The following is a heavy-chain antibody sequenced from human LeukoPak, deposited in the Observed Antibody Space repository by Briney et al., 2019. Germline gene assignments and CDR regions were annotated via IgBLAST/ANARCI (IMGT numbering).Heavy chain of an antibody. CDR3: TRDHYDYVWGSYRPLIPKFDY. CDR1: GFTFGDYA. D-gene: IGHD3-16*02. V-gene: IGHV3-49*03. J-gene: IGHJ4*02. CDR2: IRSKAYGGTT. Sequence: GGSLRLSCTASGFTFGDYAMSWFRQAPGKGLEWVGFIRSKAYGGTTEYAASVKGRFTISRDDSKSIAYLQMNSLKTEDTAVYYCTRDHYDYVWGSYRPLIPKFDYWGQGTLVTVSS.